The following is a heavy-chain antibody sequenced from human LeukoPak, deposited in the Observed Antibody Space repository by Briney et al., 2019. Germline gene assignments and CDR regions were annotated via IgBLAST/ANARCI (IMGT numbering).Heavy chain of an antibody. CDR3: AKDLPPAANPAY. CDR2: IRYDGSNK. Sequence: GGSLRLSCAASGFTFSSYGMHWVRQAPGKGLEWVAFIRYDGSNKYYADSVKGRFTISRDNSKNTLYLQMNSLRAEDTAVYYCAKDLPPAANPAYWSQGTLVTVSS. CDR1: GFTFSSYG. J-gene: IGHJ4*02. D-gene: IGHD2-2*01. V-gene: IGHV3-30*02.